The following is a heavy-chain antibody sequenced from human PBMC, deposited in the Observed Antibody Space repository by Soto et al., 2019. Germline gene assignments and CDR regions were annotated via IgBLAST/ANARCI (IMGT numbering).Heavy chain of an antibody. CDR2: IYYNGNT. V-gene: IGHV4-59*01. Sequence: QVQLQESGPGLVKPSETLSLTCTVSGGSINTYYWNWIRQPPGKGLEWIAYIYYNGNTDSNPSLESRVTISLDTPKNQLSLKLSSVTAADTAVYYCARGYHGYSYANFEYWGQGILVSVSS. CDR3: ARGYHGYSYANFEY. J-gene: IGHJ4*02. CDR1: GGSINTYY. D-gene: IGHD3-16*01.